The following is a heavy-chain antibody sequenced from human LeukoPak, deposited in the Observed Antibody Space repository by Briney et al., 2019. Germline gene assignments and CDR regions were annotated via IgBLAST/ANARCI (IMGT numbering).Heavy chain of an antibody. V-gene: IGHV3-23*01. Sequence: GGSLRLSCAASGFTFSSYAMSWVRQAPGKGLEWVSAISGSGGSTYYADSVKGRFTISRDNSKITLYLQMNSLRAEDTAVYYCARGIAGRYYFDYWGQGTLVTVSS. CDR1: GFTFSSYA. J-gene: IGHJ4*02. CDR3: ARGIAGRYYFDY. CDR2: ISGSGGST.